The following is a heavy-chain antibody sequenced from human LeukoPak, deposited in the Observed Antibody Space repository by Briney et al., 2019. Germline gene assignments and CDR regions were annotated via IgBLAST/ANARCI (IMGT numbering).Heavy chain of an antibody. Sequence: GGTLRLSCAASGFTFNSYGMTWVRQAPGKGLEWVSGISGSGANTYYAGSVKGRFSISRDNSENTLYLQMHSLRAEDTAIYYCAKFSGYGDWGYYYYYMDVWGKGTTVTISS. J-gene: IGHJ6*03. CDR1: GFTFNSYG. V-gene: IGHV3-23*01. CDR2: ISGSGANT. CDR3: AKFSGYGDWGYYYYYMDV. D-gene: IGHD5-12*01.